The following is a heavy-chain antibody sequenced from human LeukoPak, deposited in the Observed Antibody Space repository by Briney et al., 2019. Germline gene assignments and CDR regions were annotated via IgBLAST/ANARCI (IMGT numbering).Heavy chain of an antibody. Sequence: SETLSLTCTVSGGSISSGGYYWSWIRQHPGKGLEWIGYIYYSGSTYYNPSLKSRVTISVDTSKNQFSLKLSSVTAADTAVYYCARVPYSSGWYKGDYFDYWGQGTLVTVSS. V-gene: IGHV4-31*03. CDR3: ARVPYSSGWYKGDYFDY. CDR1: GGSISSGGYY. D-gene: IGHD6-19*01. J-gene: IGHJ4*02. CDR2: IYYSGST.